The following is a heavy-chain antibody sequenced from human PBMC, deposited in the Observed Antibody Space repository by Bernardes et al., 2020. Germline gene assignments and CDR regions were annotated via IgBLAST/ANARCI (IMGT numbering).Heavy chain of an antibody. CDR1: GFTFSSYA. V-gene: IGHV3-23*01. J-gene: IGHJ4*02. CDR3: ASYHSYVQGGGDY. D-gene: IGHD5-18*01. Sequence: GGSLRLSCAASGFTFSSYAMSWVRQAPGKGLEWVSAISGSGGSTYYADSVKGRFTISRDNSKNTLYLKMNSLRAEDTAVDYCASYHSYVQGGGDYWGQGNLVTVSS. CDR2: ISGSGGST.